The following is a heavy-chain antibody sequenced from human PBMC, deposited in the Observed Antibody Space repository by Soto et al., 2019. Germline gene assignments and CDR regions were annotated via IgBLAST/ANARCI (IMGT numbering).Heavy chain of an antibody. CDR1: GGSISSYY. V-gene: IGHV4-59*01. D-gene: IGHD3-10*01. CDR2: IYYSGST. J-gene: IGHJ6*02. CDR3: ARDGRWFGDGYYYYGMDV. Sequence: QVQLQESGPGLVKPSETLSLTCTVSGGSISSYYWSWIRQPPGKGLEWIGYIYYSGSTNYNPSLKSRVTIPVDXXKXQXXLKLSSVTAADTAVYYCARDGRWFGDGYYYYGMDVWGQGTTVTVSS.